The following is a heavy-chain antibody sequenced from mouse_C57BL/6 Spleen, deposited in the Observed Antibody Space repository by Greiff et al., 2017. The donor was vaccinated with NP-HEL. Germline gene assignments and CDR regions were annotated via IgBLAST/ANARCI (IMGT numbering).Heavy chain of an antibody. D-gene: IGHD3-3*01. Sequence: VQLKESGPGLVKPSQSLSLTCSVTGYSITSGYYWNWIRQFPGNKLEWMGYISYDGSNNYNPSLKNRISITRDTSKNQFFLKLNSVTTEDTATYYCARAGDGDYWGQGTTLTVSS. CDR1: GYSITSGYY. J-gene: IGHJ2*01. V-gene: IGHV3-6*01. CDR2: ISYDGSN. CDR3: ARAGDGDY.